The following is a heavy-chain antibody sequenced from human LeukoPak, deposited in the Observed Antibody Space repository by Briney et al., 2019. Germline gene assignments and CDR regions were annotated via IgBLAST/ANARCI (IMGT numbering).Heavy chain of an antibody. J-gene: IGHJ3*02. D-gene: IGHD1-26*01. CDR3: IDLGSPQNFDM. Sequence: GGSLRLSCAASGFTFSNAWMDWVRQAPGKGLEWVGRIKRKSDGETTEYAGPVKGRFTISRDDSKNTLYLQMNSLKTEDTAVYYCIDLGSPQNFDMWGQGTMVTVSS. CDR2: IKRKSDGETT. CDR1: GFTFSNAW. V-gene: IGHV3-15*01.